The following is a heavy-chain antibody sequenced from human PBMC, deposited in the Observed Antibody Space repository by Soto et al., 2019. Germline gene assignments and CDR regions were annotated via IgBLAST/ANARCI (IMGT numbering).Heavy chain of an antibody. D-gene: IGHD3-10*01. V-gene: IGHV1-18*01. CDR1: GYTFTSYG. CDR3: AREMVRGVGSDY. CDR2: ISTYNGNT. J-gene: IGHJ4*02. Sequence: QVQLVQSGAEVKKPGASVKVSYKASGYTFTSYGISWVRQAPGQGLEWMGWISTYNGNTKYAQKLQGRVTMTTDTATSPAYMELRGLRSDDTAVFYCAREMVRGVGSDYWGQGTLVTVSS.